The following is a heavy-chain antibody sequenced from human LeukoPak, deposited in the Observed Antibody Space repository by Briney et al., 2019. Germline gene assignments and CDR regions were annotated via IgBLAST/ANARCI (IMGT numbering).Heavy chain of an antibody. CDR1: GFTVSSNY. CDR2: IYSGGST. CDR3: ARMYYYGSGSY. D-gene: IGHD3-10*01. J-gene: IGHJ4*02. V-gene: IGHV3-53*01. Sequence: GGSLRLSCAASGFTVSSNYTGWVRQAPGKGLEWVSVIYSGGSTYYADSVKGRFTISRDNSKNTLYLQMNSLRAEDTAVYYCARMYYYGSGSYWGQGTLVTVSS.